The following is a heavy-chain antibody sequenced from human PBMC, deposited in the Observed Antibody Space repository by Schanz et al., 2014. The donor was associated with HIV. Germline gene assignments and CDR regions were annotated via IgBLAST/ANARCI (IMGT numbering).Heavy chain of an antibody. J-gene: IGHJ4*02. CDR3: AKPEYDSRGNSQSHFDS. CDR1: GFTFNNYA. D-gene: IGHD3-22*01. Sequence: DVQLLDSGGGLVQPGGSLRLSCIASGFTFNNYAMTWVRQAPGKGLEWVSSISESGGRSYYADSVSGRFTISRDNSKNTLYLQMTTLRTEDTAVYYCAKPEYDSRGNSQSHFDSWGQETLVTVSS. CDR2: ISESGGRS. V-gene: IGHV3-23*01.